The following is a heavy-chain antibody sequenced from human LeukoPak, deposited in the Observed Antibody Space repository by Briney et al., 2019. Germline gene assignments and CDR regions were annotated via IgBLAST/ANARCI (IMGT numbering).Heavy chain of an antibody. V-gene: IGHV3-74*01. CDR1: GFTFSSYW. CDR2: IKSDGST. Sequence: GGSLRLSCAASGFTFSSYWMHWVRQAPGKGLEWVSRIKSDGSTRYADSVKGRFTISRDNAKNAVSLQMTRLRAEDTGVYYFSRAPSEIGGYYPEYFRHWGQGTLVIVSS. J-gene: IGHJ1*01. CDR3: SRAPSEIGGYYPEYFRH. D-gene: IGHD3-22*01.